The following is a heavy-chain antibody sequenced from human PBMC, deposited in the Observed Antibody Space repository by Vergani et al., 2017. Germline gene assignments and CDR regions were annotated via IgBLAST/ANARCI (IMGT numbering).Heavy chain of an antibody. CDR1: GFTFSDYY. CDR3: SRRFSRAFDI. CDR2: ISGSVSTI. J-gene: IGHJ3*02. Sequence: QVQLVESGGGLVKPGGSLRLSCAASGFTFSDYYMSWIRQAPGKGLEGVAYISGSVSTIYYADSVKGRFTISRDNAKKSLYLQMNSLRAEDTAVYYCSRRFSRAFDIWGQGTMVTVSS. V-gene: IGHV3-11*01.